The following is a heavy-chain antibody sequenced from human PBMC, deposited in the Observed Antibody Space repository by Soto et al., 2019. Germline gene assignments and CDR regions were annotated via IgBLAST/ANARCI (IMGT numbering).Heavy chain of an antibody. V-gene: IGHV1-69*01. D-gene: IGHD6-6*01. CDR3: ARGYEYSSSFGYDY. Sequence: QVQLVQSGAAVKKPGSSVKVSCKASGGTFSSYAISWVRQAPGQGLEWMGGIIPIFGTANYAQKFQGRVTITADESTSTAYMELSSLRSEDTAVYYCARGYEYSSSFGYDYWGQGTLVTVSS. J-gene: IGHJ4*02. CDR2: IIPIFGTA. CDR1: GGTFSSYA.